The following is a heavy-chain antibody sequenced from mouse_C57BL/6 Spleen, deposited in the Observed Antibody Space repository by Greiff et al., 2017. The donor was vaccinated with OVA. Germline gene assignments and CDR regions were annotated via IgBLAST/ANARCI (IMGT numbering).Heavy chain of an antibody. Sequence: VQLQQSGPELVKPGASVKISCKASGYSFTGYYMNWVKQSPEKSLEWIGEINPSTGGTTYNQKFKAKATLTVDKSSSTAYMQLKSLTSEDSAVYYCARSEGTVASFDYWGQGTTLTVSS. D-gene: IGHD1-1*01. CDR3: ARSEGTVASFDY. J-gene: IGHJ2*01. CDR1: GYSFTGYY. CDR2: INPSTGGT. V-gene: IGHV1-42*01.